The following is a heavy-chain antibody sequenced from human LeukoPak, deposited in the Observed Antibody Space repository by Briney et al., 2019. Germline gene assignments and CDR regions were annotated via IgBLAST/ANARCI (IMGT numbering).Heavy chain of an antibody. CDR1: GYTFTGYY. J-gene: IGHJ6*03. CDR2: IDPNSGGT. Sequence: ASVKVSCKASGYTFTGYYMHWVRQAPGQGLEWMGWIDPNSGGTNYAQKFQGRVTMTRDTSISTAYMELSRLRSDDTAVYYCARGDNYYYYYMDVWGKGTTVTISS. CDR3: ARGDNYYYYYMDV. D-gene: IGHD1-26*01. V-gene: IGHV1-2*02.